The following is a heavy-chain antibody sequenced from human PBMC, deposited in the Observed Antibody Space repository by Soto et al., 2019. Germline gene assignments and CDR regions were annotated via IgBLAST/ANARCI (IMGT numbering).Heavy chain of an antibody. CDR3: ATGGSGVFDY. CDR1: GFAVSSNY. D-gene: IGHD6-19*01. J-gene: IGHJ4*02. V-gene: IGHV3-66*01. CDR2: VHSGGST. Sequence: EVQLVESGGGLVQPGGSLRLSCAASGFAVSSNYRTWVRQAPGKGLEWVSVVHSGGSTYSADSVKDRFTISRDNSKNTVYLQMSSLRAEDTALYYCATGGSGVFDYWGQGTLVTVSS.